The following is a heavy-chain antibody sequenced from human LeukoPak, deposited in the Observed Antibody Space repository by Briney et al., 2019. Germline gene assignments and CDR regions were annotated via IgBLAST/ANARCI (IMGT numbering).Heavy chain of an antibody. CDR2: INHSGST. Sequence: SETLSLTCAVYGGSFSGYYWGWIRQPPGKGLEWIGEINHSGSTNYNPSLKSRVTTSVDTSKNQFSLKLSSVTAADTAVYYCAELGITMIGGVWGKGTTVTISS. V-gene: IGHV4-34*01. CDR3: AELGITMIGGV. D-gene: IGHD3-10*02. CDR1: GGSFSGYY. J-gene: IGHJ6*04.